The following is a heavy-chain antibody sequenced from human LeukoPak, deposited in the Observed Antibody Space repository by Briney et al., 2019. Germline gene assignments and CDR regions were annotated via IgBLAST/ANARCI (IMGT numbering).Heavy chain of an antibody. CDR3: AEATRPETNHS. V-gene: IGHV4-34*01. D-gene: IGHD1-14*01. J-gene: IGHJ4*02. CDR1: GGSFSGYY. Sequence: PSETLSLTCAVYGGSFSGYYWSWIRQPPGKGLEWIGEINHMESTNNTPPLKRRVTISVDTSKNQFSLKLSSVTAADTAVYYCAEATRPETNHSWGREPLVPVS. CDR2: INHMEST.